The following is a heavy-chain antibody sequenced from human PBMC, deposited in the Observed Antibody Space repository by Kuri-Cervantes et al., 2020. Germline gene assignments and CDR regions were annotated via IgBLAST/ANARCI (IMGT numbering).Heavy chain of an antibody. CDR3: ARVKYDFWSAPISMDV. D-gene: IGHD3-3*01. Sequence: ASVKVSFKASVCTFSSYTISWVRQAPGQGREWMGWISAYNGNTNYAQKLQGRVTMTTDTSTSTAYMELRSLRSDDTAVYYCARVKYDFWSAPISMDVWGQETTVTVSS. CDR2: ISAYNGNT. V-gene: IGHV1-18*01. CDR1: VCTFSSYT. J-gene: IGHJ6*02.